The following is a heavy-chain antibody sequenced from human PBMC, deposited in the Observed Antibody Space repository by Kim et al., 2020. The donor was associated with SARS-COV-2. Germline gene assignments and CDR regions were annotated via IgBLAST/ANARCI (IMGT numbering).Heavy chain of an antibody. J-gene: IGHJ5*02. CDR2: INHSGST. Sequence: SETLSLTCAVYGGSFSGYYWSWIRQPPGKGLEWIGEINHSGSTNYNPSLKSRVTISVDTSKNQFSLKLSSVTAADTAVYYCARGRRYYDFWSGYYTENWFDPWGQGTLVTVSS. CDR1: GGSFSGYY. V-gene: IGHV4-34*01. D-gene: IGHD3-3*01. CDR3: ARGRRYYDFWSGYYTENWFDP.